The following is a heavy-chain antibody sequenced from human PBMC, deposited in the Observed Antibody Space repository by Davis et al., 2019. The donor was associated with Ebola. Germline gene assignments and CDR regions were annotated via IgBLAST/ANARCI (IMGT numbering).Heavy chain of an antibody. CDR2: ISFDGTIN. CDR3: ARDDLFGLDV. CDR1: GFNFRNHG. Sequence: GGSLRLSCEVSGFNFRNHGMHWVRQAPGKGLEWVAVISFDGTINNYADSVKGRFTISRDNSKNTVYLQMNSLRAEDRAVYFCARDDLFGLDVWGKGTTVTVSS. V-gene: IGHV3-33*01. J-gene: IGHJ6*04.